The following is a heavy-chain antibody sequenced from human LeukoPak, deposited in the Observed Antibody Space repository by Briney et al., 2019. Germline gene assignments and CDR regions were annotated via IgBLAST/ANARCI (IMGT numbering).Heavy chain of an antibody. Sequence: ASVKVSCKASGYTFTSYGISWVRQAPGQGLEWMGGIIPIFGTANYAQKFQGRVTITADESTSTAYMELSSLRSEDTAVYYCARDHLGYCSSTSCYRDYYYYGMDVWGQGTTVTVSS. CDR2: IIPIFGTA. D-gene: IGHD2-2*01. V-gene: IGHV1-69*13. CDR1: GYTFTSYG. J-gene: IGHJ6*02. CDR3: ARDHLGYCSSTSCYRDYYYYGMDV.